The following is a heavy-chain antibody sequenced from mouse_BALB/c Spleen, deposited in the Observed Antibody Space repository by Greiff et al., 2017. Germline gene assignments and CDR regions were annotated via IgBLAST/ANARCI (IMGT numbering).Heavy chain of an antibody. Sequence: VQLQQSGPELVKPGASVKMSCKASGYTFTSYVMHWVKQKPGQGLEWIGYINPYNDGTKYNEKFKGKATLTSDKSSSTAYMELSSLTSEDSAVYYCARIYDYDGGYAMDYWGQGTSVTVSS. D-gene: IGHD2-4*01. J-gene: IGHJ4*01. CDR2: INPYNDGT. V-gene: IGHV1-14*01. CDR1: GYTFTSYV. CDR3: ARIYDYDGGYAMDY.